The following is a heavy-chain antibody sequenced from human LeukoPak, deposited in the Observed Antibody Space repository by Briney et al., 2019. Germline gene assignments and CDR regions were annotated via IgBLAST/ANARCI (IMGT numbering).Heavy chain of an antibody. Sequence: PGGSLRLSCAASKFIFSSYAMTWVRQPPGKGLEWVSGISGSGRTTYYPDPMKRRSTISRDNSNNTLYLQMNSLRAEDTAVYYWAKGRYDSGGYYLDFWGEGTLVTASS. CDR2: ISGSGRTT. CDR3: AKGRYDSGGYYLDF. CDR1: KFIFSSYA. V-gene: IGHV3-23*01. J-gene: IGHJ4*02. D-gene: IGHD3-22*01.